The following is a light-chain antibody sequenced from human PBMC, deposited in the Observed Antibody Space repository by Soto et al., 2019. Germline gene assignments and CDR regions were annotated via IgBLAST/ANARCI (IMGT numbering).Light chain of an antibody. CDR1: SSDVGAYNS. V-gene: IGLV2-23*01. CDR2: KGT. CDR3: CSSAPESTYV. J-gene: IGLJ1*01. Sequence: QSVLAQPASVSGSPGQSITISCTGTSSDVGAYNSVSWYQQHPHRAPQVIIYKGTQRPSGVPNRFSGSTSGNAASLTISALQADEEADYFCCSSAPESTYVFGTGTKVTVL.